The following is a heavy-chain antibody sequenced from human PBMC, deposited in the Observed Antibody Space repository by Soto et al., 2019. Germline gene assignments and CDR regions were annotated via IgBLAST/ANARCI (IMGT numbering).Heavy chain of an antibody. CDR3: ARGTDTWFFAL. V-gene: IGHV4-59*12. J-gene: IGHJ2*01. CDR1: GGSISSYY. Sequence: SETLSLTCTVSGGSISSYYWSWIRQRPGKGLEWIGYIYGTGNMYYKSTLKCRLTFSVDTSKDHFSLKLTSVPAADTAVYYCARGTDTWFFALWGRGNLVTVSS. CDR2: IYGTGNM.